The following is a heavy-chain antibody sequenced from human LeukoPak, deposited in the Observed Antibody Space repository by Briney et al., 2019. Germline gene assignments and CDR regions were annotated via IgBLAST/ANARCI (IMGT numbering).Heavy chain of an antibody. CDR3: ARSIAVAGPFDY. J-gene: IGHJ4*02. CDR1: GGTFSSYT. Sequence: SVRVSCKASGGTFSSYTISWVRQAPGQGLEWMGRIIPILGIANYAQKFQGRVTITADKSTSTAYMELSSLRSEDTAVYYCARSIAVAGPFDYWGQGTLVTVSS. D-gene: IGHD6-19*01. V-gene: IGHV1-69*02. CDR2: IIPILGIA.